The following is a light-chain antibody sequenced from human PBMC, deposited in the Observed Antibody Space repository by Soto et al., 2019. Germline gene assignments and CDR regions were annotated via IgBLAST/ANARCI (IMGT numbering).Light chain of an antibody. V-gene: IGLV2-11*01. CDR1: SSNVGGYNF. CDR2: DVS. J-gene: IGLJ2*01. Sequence: SALTQPRSVSGSPGQSVTISCTGTSSNVGGYNFVSWYQQEPGKAPKLMVYDVSKRPSGVPDRFSGSKFGNTASLTISGLQAEDEGDYYCCSYAGSFTLLFGGGTQLTVL. CDR3: CSYAGSFTLL.